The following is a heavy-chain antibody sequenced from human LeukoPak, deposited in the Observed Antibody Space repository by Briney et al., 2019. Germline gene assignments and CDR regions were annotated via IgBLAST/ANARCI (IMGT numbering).Heavy chain of an antibody. V-gene: IGHV4-4*02. CDR1: GGSISSSNW. CDR3: ARVGGYGSGRRNDAFDI. Sequence: PSETLSLTCAVSGGSISSSNWWSWVRQPPGKGLEWIGEIYHSGSTNYNPSLKSRVTISVDKSKNQFSLKLSSVTAADTAVYYCARVGGYGSGRRNDAFDIWGQGTMVTVSS. CDR2: IYHSGST. J-gene: IGHJ3*02. D-gene: IGHD3-10*01.